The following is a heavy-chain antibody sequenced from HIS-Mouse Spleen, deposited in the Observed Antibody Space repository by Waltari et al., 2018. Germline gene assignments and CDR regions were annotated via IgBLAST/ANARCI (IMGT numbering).Heavy chain of an antibody. J-gene: IGHJ5*02. V-gene: IGHV4-39*01. CDR1: GGSISSSSYY. CDR3: ARKRTASGWFDP. Sequence: QLQLQESGPGLVKPSETLSLTCTVSGGSISSSSYYWGWIRQPPGKGLEWIGSIYYSGSTYYNPSLKSRVTISVDTSKNQFSLKLSSVTAADTAVYYCARKRTASGWFDPWGQGTLVIVSS. CDR2: IYYSGST. D-gene: IGHD2-21*02.